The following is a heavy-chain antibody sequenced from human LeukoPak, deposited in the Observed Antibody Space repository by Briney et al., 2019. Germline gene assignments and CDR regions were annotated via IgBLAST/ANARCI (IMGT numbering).Heavy chain of an antibody. V-gene: IGHV4-61*02. D-gene: IGHD4-17*01. Sequence: KPSETLSLTCTVSGGSISSGSYYWSWIRQPAGKGLEWIGRMCTSGSTNYNPSLKSRVTISVDTSKNQFSLKLSSVTAADTAVYYCAPSHDYGDQPEGYWGQGTLVTVSS. CDR2: MCTSGST. J-gene: IGHJ4*02. CDR1: GGSISSGSYY. CDR3: APSHDYGDQPEGY.